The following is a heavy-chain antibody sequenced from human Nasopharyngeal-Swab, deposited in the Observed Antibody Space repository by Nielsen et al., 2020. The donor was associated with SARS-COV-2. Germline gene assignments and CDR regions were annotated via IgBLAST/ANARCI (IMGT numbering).Heavy chain of an antibody. V-gene: IGHV1-8*01. D-gene: IGHD6-19*01. CDR3: AKGDWGSGWYN. CDR2: MNPNNGDT. J-gene: IGHJ4*02. CDR1: GYTFTTYD. Sequence: ASVQVSCKASGYTFTTYDINWVRQATGQGLEWMGWMNPNNGDTGYAHKFQGRVTMTRNTSISTAYMQLSSLRSEDTAVYYCAKGDWGSGWYNWGQGTLVTVSS.